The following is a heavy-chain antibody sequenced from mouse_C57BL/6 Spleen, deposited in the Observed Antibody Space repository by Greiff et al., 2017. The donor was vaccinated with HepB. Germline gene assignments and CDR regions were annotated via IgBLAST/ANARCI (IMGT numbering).Heavy chain of an antibody. V-gene: IGHV1-69*01. J-gene: IGHJ2*01. CDR1: GYTFTSYW. CDR3: ARRDYGSDYFDY. D-gene: IGHD1-1*01. Sequence: VQLQQPGAELVMPGASVKLSCKASGYTFTSYWMHWVKQRPGQGLEWIGEIDPSDSYTIYNQKFKGKSTLTVDKSSSTAYMQLSSLTSEDSAVYYCARRDYGSDYFDYWGQGTTLTVSS. CDR2: IDPSDSYT.